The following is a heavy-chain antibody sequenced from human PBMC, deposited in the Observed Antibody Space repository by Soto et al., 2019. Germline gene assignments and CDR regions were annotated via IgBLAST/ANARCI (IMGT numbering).Heavy chain of an antibody. CDR3: ARGITLPTPLDY. D-gene: IGHD1-20*01. V-gene: IGHV1-69*13. CDR1: GYTFTSYA. Sequence: SVKVSCKASGYTFTSYAMHWVRQAPGQGLEWMGGIIPIFGTADYAQRFQGRVTITADESTSTAYMELTSLRSEDTAVYYCARGITLPTPLDYWGQGTPVTVSS. J-gene: IGHJ4*02. CDR2: IIPIFGTA.